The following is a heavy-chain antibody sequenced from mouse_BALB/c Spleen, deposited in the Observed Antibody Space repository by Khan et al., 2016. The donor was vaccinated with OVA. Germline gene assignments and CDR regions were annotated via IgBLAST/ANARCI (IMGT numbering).Heavy chain of an antibody. V-gene: IGHV1S135*01. Sequence: VQLQQSGPELMKPGASVKISCKASGYSFTSYYIHWVMQSHGKSLEWIGYIDPFSGGTTYNQKFKGKATLTVDKSSSPAYIHLSNLTSEDSAVYYCTRQGYVAWFTYWGQGTLVTVSA. CDR2: IDPFSGGT. J-gene: IGHJ3*01. CDR1: GYSFTSYY. D-gene: IGHD2-2*01. CDR3: TRQGYVAWFTY.